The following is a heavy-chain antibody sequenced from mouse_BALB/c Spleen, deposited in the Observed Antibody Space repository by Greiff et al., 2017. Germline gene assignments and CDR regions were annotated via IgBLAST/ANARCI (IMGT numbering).Heavy chain of an antibody. CDR1: GYTFTSYW. V-gene: IGHV1-87*01. Sequence: QVQLQQSGAELARPGASVKLSCKASGYTFTSYWMQWVKQRPGQGLEWIGAIYPGDGGTRYTQKFKGKATLTADKSSSTAYMQLSSLASEDSAVYYCARDYGDYWGQGTTLTVSS. D-gene: IGHD1-1*01. CDR2: IYPGDGGT. J-gene: IGHJ2*01. CDR3: ARDYGDY.